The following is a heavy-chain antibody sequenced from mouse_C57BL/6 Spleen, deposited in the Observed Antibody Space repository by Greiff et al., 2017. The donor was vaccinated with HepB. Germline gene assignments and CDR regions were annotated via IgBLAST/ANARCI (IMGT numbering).Heavy chain of an antibody. CDR1: GYTFTSYG. Sequence: QVQLKQSGAELARPGASVKLSCKASGYTFTSYGISWVKQRTGQGLEWIGEIYPRSGNTYYNEKFKGKATLTADKSSSTAYMELRSLTSEDSAVDFCASYDGYLYFDYWGQGTTLTVSS. CDR2: IYPRSGNT. D-gene: IGHD2-3*01. CDR3: ASYDGYLYFDY. V-gene: IGHV1-81*01. J-gene: IGHJ2*01.